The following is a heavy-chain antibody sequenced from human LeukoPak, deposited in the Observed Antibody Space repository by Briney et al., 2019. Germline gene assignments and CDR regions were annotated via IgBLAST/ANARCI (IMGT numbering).Heavy chain of an antibody. CDR3: ARDPTSGSHPHFDF. Sequence: GGSLRHSCAASGFTFSDYSINWVRQAPGRGLEWVSSISSSGKNIFYADSVKGRFTISRDNANNSLFLQMNSLRGEDTAVYYCARDPTSGSHPHFDFWGQGILVTVSS. D-gene: IGHD1-26*01. J-gene: IGHJ4*02. CDR1: GFTFSDYS. V-gene: IGHV3-21*01. CDR2: ISSSGKNI.